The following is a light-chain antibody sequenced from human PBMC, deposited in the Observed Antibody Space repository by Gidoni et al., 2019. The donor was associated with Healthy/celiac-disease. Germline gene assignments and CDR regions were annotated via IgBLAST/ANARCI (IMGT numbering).Light chain of an antibody. V-gene: IGKV1-5*03. Sequence: DLQLTQSPSTLSASVAARVTITCRASQSINSWLVWYQQKTGKAPKLLIYKASSLESGVPSRFSGSGPGTEFTLTISSLQPDDFATYYCQQYNSYSRTFGPGTKVDIK. J-gene: IGKJ3*01. CDR2: KAS. CDR1: QSINSW. CDR3: QQYNSYSRT.